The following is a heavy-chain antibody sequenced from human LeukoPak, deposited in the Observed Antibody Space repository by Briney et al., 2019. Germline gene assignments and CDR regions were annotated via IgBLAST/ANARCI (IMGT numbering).Heavy chain of an antibody. J-gene: IGHJ4*02. CDR3: ARGAVPRRYCTNGVCLNTGLNY. D-gene: IGHD2-8*01. CDR1: GGSISSSSYY. CDR2: IYYSGST. V-gene: IGHV4-39*07. Sequence: PSETLSLTCTVSGGSISSSSYYWGWIRQPPGKGLEWIGSIYYSGSTYYNPSLKSRVTISVDTSKNQFSLKLSSVTAADTAVYYCARGAVPRRYCTNGVCLNTGLNYWGQGTLVTVSS.